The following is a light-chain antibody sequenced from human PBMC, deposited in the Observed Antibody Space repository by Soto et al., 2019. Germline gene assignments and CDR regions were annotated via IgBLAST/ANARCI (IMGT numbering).Light chain of an antibody. V-gene: IGLV2-8*01. CDR2: EVS. CDR3: SSYAGSIDV. CDR1: SSDVGSYDY. Sequence: QSALIQPPSVSGSPGQSVTISCTGTSSDVGSYDYVSWYQQHPGKAPKLMIYEVSKRPSGVPDRFSGSKSGNTASLTVSGLQAEDEADYYCSSYAGSIDVFGTGTKLTVL. J-gene: IGLJ1*01.